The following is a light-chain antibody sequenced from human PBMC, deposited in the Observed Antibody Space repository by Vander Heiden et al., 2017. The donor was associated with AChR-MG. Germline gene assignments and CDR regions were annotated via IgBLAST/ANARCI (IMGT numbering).Light chain of an antibody. J-gene: IGKJ4*01. V-gene: IGKV1-39*01. Sequence: DFQMTQSPSSLSASVGDRVTITCRASQSISSYLNWYQHKPGKAPKLLIYAASNLQSGVPSRFSGSGSGTDFTLTISSLQREDFTSYYCQRCVSTPLTFGGGTKVEIK. CDR1: QSISSY. CDR3: QRCVSTPLT. CDR2: AAS.